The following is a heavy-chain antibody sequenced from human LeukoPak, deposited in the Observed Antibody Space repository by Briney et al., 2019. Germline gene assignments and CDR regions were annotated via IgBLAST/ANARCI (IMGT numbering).Heavy chain of an antibody. J-gene: IGHJ4*02. CDR3: AKTRPLDSSSWSHGDY. D-gene: IGHD6-13*01. CDR2: ISGSGDST. CDR1: GFTFSSYA. Sequence: GGSLRLSCAASGFTFSSYAMSWVRQAPGKGLEWVSAISGSGDSTYYGDSVKGRFTISRDNSKNALYLQMNSLRAEDTAVYYCAKTRPLDSSSWSHGDYWGQGTLVTVSS. V-gene: IGHV3-23*01.